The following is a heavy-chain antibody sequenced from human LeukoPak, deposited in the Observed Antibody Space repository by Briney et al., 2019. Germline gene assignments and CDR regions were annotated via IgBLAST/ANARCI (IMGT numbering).Heavy chain of an antibody. CDR3: ARAPPGYSRGKVRAFDI. V-gene: IGHV4-30-4*01. Sequence: SETLSLTCTVSGGSISSGDYYWSWIRQPPGKGLEWIAYMYYSGSTYYNPSLKSRVTMSADTSKNQLSLKLSSVTAADTAVYYCARAPPGYSRGKVRAFDIWGQGTMVTVSS. D-gene: IGHD2-15*01. J-gene: IGHJ3*02. CDR1: GGSISSGDYY. CDR2: MYYSGST.